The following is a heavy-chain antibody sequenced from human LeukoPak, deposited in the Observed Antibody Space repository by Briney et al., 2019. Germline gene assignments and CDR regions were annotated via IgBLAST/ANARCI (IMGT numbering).Heavy chain of an antibody. V-gene: IGHV1-2*02. D-gene: IGHD3-10*01. CDR2: INPNSGGT. CDR1: GYTFTGYY. J-gene: IGHJ4*02. Sequence: GSVKVSCKASGYTFTGYYMHWVRQAPGQGLEWMGWINPNSGGTNYAQKFQGRVTMTRDTSISTAYMELSRLRSDDTAVYYCARDRGFRSGSYTYYFDYWGQGTLVTVSS. CDR3: ARDRGFRSGSYTYYFDY.